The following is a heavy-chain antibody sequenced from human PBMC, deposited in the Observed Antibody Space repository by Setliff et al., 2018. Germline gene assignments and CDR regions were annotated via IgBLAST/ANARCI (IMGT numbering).Heavy chain of an antibody. Sequence: SETLSLTCAVSGGSISSGGYSWSWIRQPPGKGLEWIGNMYHSGSVYYNPSLKSRVTISVDTSKNQFSLKLSSVTAADTGVYYCARGLVDERTAYPYAEYFQYWGDGTLVTVSS. D-gene: IGHD3-16*01. V-gene: IGHV4-30-2*01. J-gene: IGHJ4*01. CDR1: GGSISSGGYS. CDR3: ARGLVDERTAYPYAEYFQY. CDR2: MYHSGSV.